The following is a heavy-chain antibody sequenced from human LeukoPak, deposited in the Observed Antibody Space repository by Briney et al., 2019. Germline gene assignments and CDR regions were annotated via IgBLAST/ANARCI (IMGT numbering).Heavy chain of an antibody. V-gene: IGHV3-30*04. J-gene: IGHJ3*02. Sequence: PGGSLRLSCAASGFTFSSYAMHWVRQAPGKGLEWVAVISYDGSNKYYADSVKGRFTISRDNSKNTLYLQMNSLRAEDTAVYYCAKDRGIGGTAFDIWGQGTMVTVSS. D-gene: IGHD4-23*01. CDR1: GFTFSSYA. CDR3: AKDRGIGGTAFDI. CDR2: ISYDGSNK.